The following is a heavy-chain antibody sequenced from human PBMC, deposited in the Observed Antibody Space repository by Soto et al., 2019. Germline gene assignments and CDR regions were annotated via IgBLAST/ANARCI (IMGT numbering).Heavy chain of an antibody. J-gene: IGHJ5*02. CDR2: ISAYNGNT. D-gene: IGHD2-2*01. V-gene: IGHV1-18*01. CDR1: GYTFTSYG. Sequence: QVQLVQSGAEVKKPGASVKVSCKASGYTFTSYGISWVRQAPGQGLEWMGWISAYNGNTNYAQKLQDRVTMTTDTSTSTAYMELRSLRSDDTAVYYCARLRYCSSTSCPNWFDPWGQGTLVTVSS. CDR3: ARLRYCSSTSCPNWFDP.